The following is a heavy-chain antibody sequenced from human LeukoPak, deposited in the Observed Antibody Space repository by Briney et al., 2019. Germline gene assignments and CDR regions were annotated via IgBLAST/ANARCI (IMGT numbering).Heavy chain of an antibody. V-gene: IGHV3-30-3*01. J-gene: IGHJ4*02. CDR2: ISYDGSNK. CDR1: GFTVSSKY. D-gene: IGHD3-22*01. CDR3: ARDDYYYDSSGSTKNFDY. Sequence: GGSLRLSCAASGFTVSSKYMSWVRQAPGKGLEWVAVISYDGSNKYYADSVKGRFTISRDNSKNTLYLQMNSLRAEDTAVYYCARDDYYYDSSGSTKNFDYWGQGTLVTVSS.